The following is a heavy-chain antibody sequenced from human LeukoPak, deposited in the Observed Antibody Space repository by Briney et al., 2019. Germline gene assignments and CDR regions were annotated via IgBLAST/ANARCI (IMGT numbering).Heavy chain of an antibody. Sequence: ASVKVSCKASGYTFTSYGISWVRQAPGQGLEWMGWISAYNGNTNYAQKLQGRVTMTTDTSTSTAYMELRSLRSDDTAVYYCARDYVDTAMGTDYYYYMDVWGKGTTVTVSS. D-gene: IGHD5-18*01. CDR1: GYTFTSYG. V-gene: IGHV1-18*01. CDR2: ISAYNGNT. J-gene: IGHJ6*03. CDR3: ARDYVDTAMGTDYYYYMDV.